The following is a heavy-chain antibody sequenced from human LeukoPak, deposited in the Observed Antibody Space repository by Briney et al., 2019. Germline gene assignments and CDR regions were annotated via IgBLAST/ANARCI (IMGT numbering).Heavy chain of an antibody. Sequence: KPGGSLRLSCAASGFTFSSYSMKWVRQAPGKGLEWASSISTDSSYIYYADSVKERFTISRDNAKNSLYLQMNSLRAEDTAVYYCARDIGGDYWGRGTLVTVSS. J-gene: IGHJ4*02. D-gene: IGHD2-15*01. CDR2: ISTDSSYI. CDR1: GFTFSSYS. V-gene: IGHV3-21*01. CDR3: ARDIGGDY.